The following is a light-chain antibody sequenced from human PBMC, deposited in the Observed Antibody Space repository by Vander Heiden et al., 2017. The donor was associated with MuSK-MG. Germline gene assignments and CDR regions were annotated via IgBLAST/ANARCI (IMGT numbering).Light chain of an antibody. V-gene: IGLV1-51*01. CDR3: ATWDSSRTSVV. CDR2: DNS. CDR1: SSNIGDYS. J-gene: IGLJ2*01. Sequence: QSVLTQPPSVSAAPGQKVSISCSGSSSNIGDYSVSWYQQVPGTAPKVLIYDNSKRPSGTPDRFSGSKSGTSATLAITGLQTGDEADYYCATWDSSRTSVVFGGGTKLTVL.